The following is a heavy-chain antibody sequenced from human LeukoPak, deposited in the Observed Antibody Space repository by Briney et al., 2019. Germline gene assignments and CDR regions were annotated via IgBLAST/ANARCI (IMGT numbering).Heavy chain of an antibody. CDR3: ATDLEVAGYYYYYGMDV. CDR2: FNPRDGET. CDR1: GYTLTGLS. D-gene: IGHD6-19*01. Sequence: ASVKVSCKVSGYTLTGLSMHWVRQAPGKGLEWMGSFNPRDGETIYAQKFKGRVTMTRDTSTGTAYMELSSLRSEDTAVYYYATDLEVAGYYYYYGMDVWGQGTTVTVSS. V-gene: IGHV1-24*01. J-gene: IGHJ6*02.